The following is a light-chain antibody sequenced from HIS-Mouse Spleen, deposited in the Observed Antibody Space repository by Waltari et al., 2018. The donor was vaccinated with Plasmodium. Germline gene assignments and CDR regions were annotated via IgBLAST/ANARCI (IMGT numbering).Light chain of an antibody. J-gene: IGLJ3*02. CDR2: KDS. CDR3: QSADSSGTPNWV. V-gene: IGLV3-25*03. Sequence: SYELPQPPSVSVSPGQPARITCTGDALPQQYAYWYQQKPGQAPVLVIYKDSERPSGIPERFSGSSSGTTVTLTISGVQAEDEADYYCQSADSSGTPNWVFGGGTKLTVL. CDR1: ALPQQY.